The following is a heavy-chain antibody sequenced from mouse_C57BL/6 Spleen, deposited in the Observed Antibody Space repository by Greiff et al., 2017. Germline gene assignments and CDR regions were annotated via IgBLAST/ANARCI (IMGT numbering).Heavy chain of an antibody. V-gene: IGHV3-6*01. D-gene: IGHD2-3*01. CDR1: GYSITSGYY. J-gene: IGHJ4*01. CDR2: ISYDGSN. CDR3: ARGDGYSYYYAMDY. Sequence: EVKLQESGPGLVTPSQSLSLTCSVTGYSITSGYYWNWIRQFPGNKLEWMGYISYDGSNNYNPSLKNRIPFTRDTYKNQFFLKLNSVTTEDTATYYCARGDGYSYYYAMDYWGQGTSVTVSS.